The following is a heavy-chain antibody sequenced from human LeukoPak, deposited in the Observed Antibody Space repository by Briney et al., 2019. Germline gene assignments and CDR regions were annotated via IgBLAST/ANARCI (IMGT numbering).Heavy chain of an antibody. J-gene: IGHJ3*02. CDR3: AKDYYDSSGIDAFDI. Sequence: GGSLRLSCAASGFTFSSYAMSWVRQAPGKGLEWVSAISGSGGGTYYADSVKGRFTISRDNSKNTLYLQMNSLRAEDTAVYYCAKDYYDSSGIDAFDIWGQGTMVTVSS. CDR1: GFTFSSYA. V-gene: IGHV3-23*01. D-gene: IGHD3-22*01. CDR2: ISGSGGGT.